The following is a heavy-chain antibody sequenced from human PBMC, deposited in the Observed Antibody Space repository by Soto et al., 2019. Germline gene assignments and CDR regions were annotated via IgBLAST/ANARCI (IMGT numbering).Heavy chain of an antibody. CDR3: ARDRGAVPGD. Sequence: EVLLVESGGGLVQPGGSLRLSCAASGFTVRSSYMSWFRQAPGKGLEWVSVIYLGGSIYYADSVRGRFTISRDNSKNTLYLQMNSLTVEDTAVYYCARDRGAVPGDWGQGTLVTVSS. J-gene: IGHJ4*02. V-gene: IGHV3-66*01. D-gene: IGHD6-19*01. CDR2: IYLGGSI. CDR1: GFTVRSSY.